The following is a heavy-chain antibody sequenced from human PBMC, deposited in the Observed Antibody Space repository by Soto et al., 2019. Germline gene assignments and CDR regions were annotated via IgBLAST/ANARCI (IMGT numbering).Heavy chain of an antibody. CDR2: ISGSGGST. D-gene: IGHD2-2*01. CDR3: AKDRGVVVPAASKWFDP. V-gene: IGHV3-23*01. CDR1: GFTFSSYA. J-gene: IGHJ5*02. Sequence: PGGSLRLSCAASGFTFSSYAMSWVRQAPGKGLEWVSAISGSGGSTYYADSVKGRFTISRDNSKNTLYLQMNSLRAEDTAVYYCAKDRGVVVPAASKWFDPWGQGTLVTVS.